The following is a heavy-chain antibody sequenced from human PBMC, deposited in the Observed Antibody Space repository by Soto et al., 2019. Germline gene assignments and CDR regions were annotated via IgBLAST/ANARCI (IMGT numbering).Heavy chain of an antibody. D-gene: IGHD1-26*01. CDR2: LSAYNANT. V-gene: IGHV1-18*04. J-gene: IGHJ4*02. CDR1: GYTFSNYG. Sequence: QVQLVQSGVELKKPGASVRVSCQASGYTFSNYGITLVRQAPGKGLEWVGWLSAYNANTKYAQKLQGRVTMTTDTSTNTVYMELRNLRSDDTAVYYCVKSGGEAELLILDYWGQGTRVTVSS. CDR3: VKSGGEAELLILDY.